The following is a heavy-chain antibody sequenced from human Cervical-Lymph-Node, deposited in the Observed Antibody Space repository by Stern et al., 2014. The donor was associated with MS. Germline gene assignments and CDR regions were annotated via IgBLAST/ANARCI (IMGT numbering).Heavy chain of an antibody. CDR2: IIPMSGTA. J-gene: IGHJ4*02. Sequence: VQLVESGTEVKKPGSSVTVSCKASGGTFSSYAVNWVRQAPGQGLEWMGGIIPMSGTAKYAQKFQGRVTVTAAESMSTVYMELSSLRSEDTAVYYCASNLLGYCSGGTCYSYKWGQGTLVTVSA. CDR1: GGTFSSYA. CDR3: ASNLLGYCSGGTCYSYK. V-gene: IGHV1-69*01. D-gene: IGHD2-15*01.